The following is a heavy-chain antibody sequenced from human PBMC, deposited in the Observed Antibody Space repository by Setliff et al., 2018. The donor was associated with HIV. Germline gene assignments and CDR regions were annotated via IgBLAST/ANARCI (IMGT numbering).Heavy chain of an antibody. V-gene: IGHV3-53*01. J-gene: IGHJ6*02. CDR1: GFTVSNNY. Sequence: PGGSLRLSCAASGFTVSNNYMNWVRQAPGEGLEWVSVIYSGGSTYYADSVKGRFTISRDNSMNTLYLQMNSLRAEDTAVYYCARVVTQWFGELSGMDVWGQGTTVTVSS. CDR3: ARVVTQWFGELSGMDV. D-gene: IGHD3-10*01. CDR2: IYSGGST.